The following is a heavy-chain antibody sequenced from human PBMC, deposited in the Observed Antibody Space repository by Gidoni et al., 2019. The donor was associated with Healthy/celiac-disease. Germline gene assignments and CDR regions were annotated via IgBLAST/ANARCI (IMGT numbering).Heavy chain of an antibody. CDR3: ARRYDFWSGYYPQDYYYGMDV. D-gene: IGHD3-3*01. Sequence: EVQLVQSGAEVTKPGESLRIPCKGSGSSFPSKRNSWVRQMPGNGLEWMGRIDPSDSYTNYSPSFQGHVTISADKSISTAYLQWSSLKASDTAMYYCARRYDFWSGYYPQDYYYGMDVWGQGTTVTVSS. V-gene: IGHV5-10-1*03. J-gene: IGHJ6*02. CDR1: GSSFPSKR. CDR2: IDPSDSYT.